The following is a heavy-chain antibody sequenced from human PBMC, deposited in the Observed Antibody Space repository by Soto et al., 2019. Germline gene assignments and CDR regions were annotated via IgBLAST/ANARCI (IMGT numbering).Heavy chain of an antibody. D-gene: IGHD3-3*01. J-gene: IGHJ4*02. CDR1: GVSFSGYY. CDR2: INHSGST. Sequence: SDTLSLTCAVYGVSFSGYYWSWIRHPPGKGLEWIGEINHSGSTNYNPSLKSRVTILVDTSKNQFSLKLSSVTAADTAVYYCAILKPTIFGPFDYWGQGTLVTVSS. CDR3: AILKPTIFGPFDY. V-gene: IGHV4-34*01.